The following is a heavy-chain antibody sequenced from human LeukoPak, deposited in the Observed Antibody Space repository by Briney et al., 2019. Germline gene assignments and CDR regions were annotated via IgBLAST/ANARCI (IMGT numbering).Heavy chain of an antibody. V-gene: IGHV3-30*04. CDR1: GFTFSSYA. CDR2: ISYDGSNK. J-gene: IGHJ4*02. CDR3: AALDIVVVPAAVATPGDY. D-gene: IGHD2-2*01. Sequence: GGSLRISCAASGFTFSSYAMSWVRQAPGKGLEWVAVISYDGSNKYYADSVKGRFTISRDNSKNTLYLQMNSLRAEDTAVYYCAALDIVVVPAAVATPGDYWGQGTLVTVSS.